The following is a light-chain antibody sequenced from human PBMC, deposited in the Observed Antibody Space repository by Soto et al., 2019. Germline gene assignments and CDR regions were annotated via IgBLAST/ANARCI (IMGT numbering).Light chain of an antibody. CDR1: QDISNY. V-gene: IGKV1-33*01. Sequence: DIQMTQSPPSLSASVGDRVTITCQASQDISNYLNWYQQKLGKAPKLLIYDASNLETGVPSRFSGSGSGTDFTFTISSLQPEDIATYYCQQYSHLITFGQGTRLEI. J-gene: IGKJ5*01. CDR2: DAS. CDR3: QQYSHLIT.